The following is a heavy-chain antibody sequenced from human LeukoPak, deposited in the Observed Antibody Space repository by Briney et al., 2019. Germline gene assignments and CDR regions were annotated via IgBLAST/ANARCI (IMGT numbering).Heavy chain of an antibody. Sequence: PSETLSLTCTVSGGSISSYYWSWIRQPPGKGLEWIGYIYCSGSTNYNPSLKSRVTISVDTSKNQFSLKLSSVTAADTAVYYCARAPTVTAHDAFDIWGQGTMVTVSS. CDR1: GGSISSYY. V-gene: IGHV4-59*12. CDR2: IYCSGST. D-gene: IGHD4-17*01. J-gene: IGHJ3*02. CDR3: ARAPTVTAHDAFDI.